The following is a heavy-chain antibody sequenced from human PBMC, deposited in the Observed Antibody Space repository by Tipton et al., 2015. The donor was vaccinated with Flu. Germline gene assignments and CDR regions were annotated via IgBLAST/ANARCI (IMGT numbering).Heavy chain of an antibody. CDR3: ARGGLQGPTYYYDTSGYFLDY. J-gene: IGHJ4*02. CDR1: GFTFSSYA. D-gene: IGHD3-22*01. CDR2: ISIDGGST. V-gene: IGHV3-64*01. Sequence: SLRLSCTASGFTFSSYAMHWVRQAPGKGLEYVSAISIDGGSTYYANSVKGRFTISRDNSKNTLYLQMGSLRAEDMAVYYCARGGLQGPTYYYDTSGYFLDYWGQGTLVTVSS.